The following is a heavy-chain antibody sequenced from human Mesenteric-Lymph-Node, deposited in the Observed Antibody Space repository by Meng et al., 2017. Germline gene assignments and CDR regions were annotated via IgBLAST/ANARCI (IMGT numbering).Heavy chain of an antibody. CDR1: GFTFSTYE. D-gene: IGHD2-15*01. CDR2: ISDGGYNI. Sequence: GGSLRLSCAASGFTFSTYEMHWVRQAPGKGLEWVSYISDGGYNIYYADSVKGRFTISRDNAKNSLYLQMNSLRAEDTAVYYCAREGYCSGGSCYSAYWGQGTLVTVSS. V-gene: IGHV3-48*03. CDR3: AREGYCSGGSCYSAY. J-gene: IGHJ4*02.